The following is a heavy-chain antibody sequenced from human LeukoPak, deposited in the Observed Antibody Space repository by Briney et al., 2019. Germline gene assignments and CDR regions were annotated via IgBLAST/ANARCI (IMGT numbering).Heavy chain of an antibody. CDR1: GGSIISDSYY. Sequence: SETLSLTCTVSGGSIISDSYYWAWIRQPPGKGLEWIASIYYSGSTYYNPSLKSRVTISVDTSRNQFSLKLSSVTAADTAVYYCASLAVAGLSEGYWGQGTLVIVSS. CDR3: ASLAVAGLSEGY. V-gene: IGHV4-39*01. CDR2: IYYSGST. D-gene: IGHD6-19*01. J-gene: IGHJ4*02.